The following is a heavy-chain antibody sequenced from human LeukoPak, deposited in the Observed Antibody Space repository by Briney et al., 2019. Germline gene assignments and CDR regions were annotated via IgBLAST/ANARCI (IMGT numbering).Heavy chain of an antibody. CDR2: IYCSGST. D-gene: IGHD2-2*01. CDR1: SGAINSSNW. CDR3: ARGGGEDIVVVPAAADGMDV. V-gene: IGHV4-4*02. Sequence: SETLSLTCAVSSGAINSSNWWSWVRQPPGKGLEWIGYIYCSGSTNYNPSLKSRVTISVDTSKNQFSLKLSSVTAAGTAVYYCARGGGEDIVVVPAAADGMDVWGQGTTVTVSS. J-gene: IGHJ6*02.